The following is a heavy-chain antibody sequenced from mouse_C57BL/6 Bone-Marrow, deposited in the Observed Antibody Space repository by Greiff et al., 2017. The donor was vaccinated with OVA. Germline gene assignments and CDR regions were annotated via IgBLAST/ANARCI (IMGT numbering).Heavy chain of an antibody. Sequence: QVQLQQPGAELVRPGTSVKLSCKASGYTFTSYWMHWVKQRPGQGLEWIGVIDPSDSYTNYNQKFKGKATLTVDTSSSTAYMQLSSLTSEDTAVYYCAREDNSGSQAWFAYWGQGTLVTVSA. CDR3: AREDNSGSQAWFAY. J-gene: IGHJ3*01. CDR2: IDPSDSYT. CDR1: GYTFTSYW. D-gene: IGHD3-2*02. V-gene: IGHV1-59*01.